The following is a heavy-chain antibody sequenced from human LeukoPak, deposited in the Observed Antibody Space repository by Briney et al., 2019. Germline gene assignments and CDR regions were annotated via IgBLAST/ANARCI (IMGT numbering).Heavy chain of an antibody. J-gene: IGHJ4*02. Sequence: SETLSLTCTVSGGSISSYYWSWIRQPPGKGLEWIGYIYYSGSTNYNPSLKSRVTISVDTSKNQFSLELSSVTAADTAVYYCARRGDTAYDYWGQGTLVTVSS. D-gene: IGHD5-18*01. CDR2: IYYSGST. CDR3: ARRGDTAYDY. CDR1: GGSISSYY. V-gene: IGHV4-59*08.